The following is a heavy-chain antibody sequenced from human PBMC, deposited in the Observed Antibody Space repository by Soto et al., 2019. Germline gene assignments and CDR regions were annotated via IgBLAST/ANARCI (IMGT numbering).Heavy chain of an antibody. J-gene: IGHJ5*02. D-gene: IGHD2-15*01. Sequence: PGDSLKISCKGSGYSFTSYWIGWVRQMPGKGLEWMGIIYPGDSDTRYSPSFQGQVTISADKSISTAYLQWSSLRASDTAMYYCARRYSLPGGGYCSGGSCPKPLSKETGGYNWFDPWGQGSLVTVSS. V-gene: IGHV5-51*01. CDR3: ARRYSLPGGGYCSGGSCPKPLSKETGGYNWFDP. CDR2: IYPGDSDT. CDR1: GYSFTSYW.